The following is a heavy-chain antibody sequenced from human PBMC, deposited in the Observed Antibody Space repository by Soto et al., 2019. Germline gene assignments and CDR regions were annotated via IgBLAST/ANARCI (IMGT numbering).Heavy chain of an antibody. J-gene: IGHJ4*02. V-gene: IGHV3-23*01. Sequence: GGSLRLSCAASGFTFSTYAMSWVRQAPGKGLEWVAGISASGDNSYYADSVEGRFTISRDNSKGTLYLQMNNLRAEDTAVYYCADGGEWSFNFVYWGQGTLVTVSS. CDR2: ISASGDNS. D-gene: IGHD3-3*01. CDR1: GFTFSTYA. CDR3: ADGGEWSFNFVY.